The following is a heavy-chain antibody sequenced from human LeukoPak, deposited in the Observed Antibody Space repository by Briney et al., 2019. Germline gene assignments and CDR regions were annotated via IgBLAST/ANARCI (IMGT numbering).Heavy chain of an antibody. Sequence: PAGSLRLSCAASGFTLSSYEMNWVRLAPGKGLEWISYISRTGNSKYYADSVKGRFTISRDSAKNSLYLQMNSLRAEDTAVYYRARGPYSSNWYVDYWGQGTLVTVAS. CDR3: ARGPYSSNWYVDY. CDR2: ISRTGNSK. D-gene: IGHD6-13*01. CDR1: GFTLSSYE. J-gene: IGHJ4*02. V-gene: IGHV3-48*03.